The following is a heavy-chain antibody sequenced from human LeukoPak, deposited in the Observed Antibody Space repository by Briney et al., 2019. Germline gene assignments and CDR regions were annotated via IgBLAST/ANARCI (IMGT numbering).Heavy chain of an antibody. Sequence: SVKVSCKASGGTFSSYAISWVRQAPGQGLKWMGGIIPIFGTANYAQKFQGRVTITADESTSTAYMELSSLRSEDTAVYYCARDLEDCSSTSCPLNWFDPWGQGTLVTVSS. J-gene: IGHJ5*02. CDR2: IIPIFGTA. CDR3: ARDLEDCSSTSCPLNWFDP. CDR1: GGTFSSYA. D-gene: IGHD2-2*01. V-gene: IGHV1-69*13.